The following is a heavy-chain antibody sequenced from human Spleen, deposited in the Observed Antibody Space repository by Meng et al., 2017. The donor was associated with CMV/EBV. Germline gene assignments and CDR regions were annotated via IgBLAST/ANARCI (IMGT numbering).Heavy chain of an antibody. CDR3: ARDRNYAVFDY. Sequence: SETLSLTCTVSGVSVSSATYYWHWVRQSPGKGLEWNGYIYYTGSTNHNPSLERRVTLSLDTSKNQVTLKLNSVTAADSAVYFCARDRNYAVFDYWGQGTLVTVSS. CDR1: GVSVSSATYY. CDR2: IYYTGST. D-gene: IGHD1-7*01. J-gene: IGHJ4*02. V-gene: IGHV4-61*01.